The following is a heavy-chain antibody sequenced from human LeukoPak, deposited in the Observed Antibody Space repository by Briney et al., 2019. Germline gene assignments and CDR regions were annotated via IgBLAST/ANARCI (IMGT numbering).Heavy chain of an antibody. Sequence: PSETLSLTCTVSGASINSYYWGWVRQPPGKGLEWIGYIYTSENTNYNPSLKSRVTISVDTSKNQFSLKLTSVTAADTSIYFCARHFYYDSLELWGQGTMVTVSS. CDR3: ARHFYYDSLEL. CDR1: GASINSYY. V-gene: IGHV4-4*09. J-gene: IGHJ3*01. D-gene: IGHD3-22*01. CDR2: IYTSENT.